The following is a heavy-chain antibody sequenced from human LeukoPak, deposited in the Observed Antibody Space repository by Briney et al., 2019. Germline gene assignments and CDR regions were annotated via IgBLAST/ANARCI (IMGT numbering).Heavy chain of an antibody. V-gene: IGHV3-30*04. CDR3: AREIITISGAGYYYYMDV. CDR1: GFTFSNYA. CDR2: ISYDGSNK. J-gene: IGHJ6*03. D-gene: IGHD3-3*01. Sequence: GGSLRLSCAASGFTFSNYAMHWVREAPGRGLEWVAVISYDGSNKYYADSVKGRFTISRDNSKNTLYLQMNSLRAEDTAVYYCAREIITISGAGYYYYMDVWGKGTTVTVSS.